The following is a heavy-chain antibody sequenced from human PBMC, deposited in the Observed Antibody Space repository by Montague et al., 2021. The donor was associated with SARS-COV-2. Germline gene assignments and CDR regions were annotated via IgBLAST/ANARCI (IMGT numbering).Heavy chain of an antibody. Sequence: SLRLSCAASGFTFSSYGMHWVRQAPGKGLEWVAVIWYDGSNKYYADSVKGRFTISRDNSKNTLYLQMNSLRAEDAAVYYCARQLGYYYGMDVWGQGTTVTVSS. V-gene: IGHV3-33*01. CDR2: IWYDGSNK. D-gene: IGHD3-10*01. CDR3: ARQLGYYYGMDV. J-gene: IGHJ6*02. CDR1: GFTFSSYG.